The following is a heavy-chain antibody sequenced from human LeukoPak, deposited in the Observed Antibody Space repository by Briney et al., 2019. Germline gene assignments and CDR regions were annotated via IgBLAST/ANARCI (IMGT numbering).Heavy chain of an antibody. V-gene: IGHV3-21*01. CDR2: ISSSSSYI. D-gene: IGHD3-3*01. Sequence: AGGSLRLSCAASGFTFSSYSMTWVRQAPGKGLEWVSSISSSSSYIYYADSVKGRFTISRDNAKNSLYLQMNSLRAEDTAVYYCARDVSDYDFWSGYYIRENYFDYWGQGTLVTVSS. CDR3: ARDVSDYDFWSGYYIRENYFDY. CDR1: GFTFSSYS. J-gene: IGHJ4*02.